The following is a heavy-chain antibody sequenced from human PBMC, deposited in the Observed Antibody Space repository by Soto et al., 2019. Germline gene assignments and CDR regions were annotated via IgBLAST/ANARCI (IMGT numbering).Heavy chain of an antibody. CDR3: ARSDGDYGDYYYYYYYGMDV. J-gene: IGHJ6*02. CDR1: GYTFTSYD. V-gene: IGHV1-8*01. CDR2: MNPNSGNT. D-gene: IGHD4-17*01. Sequence: ASVKVSCKASGYTFTSYDINWVRQATGQGLEWMGWMNPNSGNTGYAQKFQGRVTITRNNSISTAYMELSSLRSEDTAVYYCARSDGDYGDYYYYYYYGMDVWGQGTTVTVSS.